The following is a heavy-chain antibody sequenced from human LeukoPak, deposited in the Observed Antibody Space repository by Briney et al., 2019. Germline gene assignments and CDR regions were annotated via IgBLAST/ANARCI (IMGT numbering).Heavy chain of an antibody. J-gene: IGHJ6*03. Sequence: PGGSLRLSCAASGFTFSSYSMNWVRQAPGKGLEWVSSISSSSSYIYYADSVKGRFTISRDNAKNSLYLQMNSLRAEDTAVYYCASTSSSSWYYYYMDVWGKGTTVTVSS. CDR3: ASTSSSSWYYYYMDV. V-gene: IGHV3-21*01. CDR2: ISSSSSYI. CDR1: GFTFSSYS. D-gene: IGHD6-13*01.